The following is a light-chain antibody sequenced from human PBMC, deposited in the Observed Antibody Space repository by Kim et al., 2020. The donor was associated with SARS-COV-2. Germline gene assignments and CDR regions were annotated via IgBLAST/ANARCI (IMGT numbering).Light chain of an antibody. CDR2: GAS. CDR3: QQYSNWRS. V-gene: IGKV3D-15*01. J-gene: IGKJ1*01. Sequence: EIVLTQSPGTLSVSPGERVTLSCRASQSVSTKFDWYQQKPGQPPRYLIYGASTRATGIPARFSGSGSGTEFTLTITSLQAEDFAVYYCQQYSNWRSFGQGTKVDIK. CDR1: QSVSTK.